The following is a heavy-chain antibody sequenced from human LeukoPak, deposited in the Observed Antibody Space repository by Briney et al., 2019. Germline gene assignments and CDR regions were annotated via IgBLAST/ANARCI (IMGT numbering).Heavy chain of an antibody. CDR1: GFTFSSYG. V-gene: IGHV3-33*06. D-gene: IGHD5-24*01. CDR2: IWYDGSNK. Sequence: PGGSLRLSCAASGFTFSSYGMHWVRQAPGKGLEWVAVIWYDGSNKYYADSVKGRFTISRDNSKNTLYLQMNSLRAEDTAVYYCAKENNPAGRRDGYNWEEYYFDYWGQGTLVTVSS. J-gene: IGHJ4*02. CDR3: AKENNPAGRRDGYNWEEYYFDY.